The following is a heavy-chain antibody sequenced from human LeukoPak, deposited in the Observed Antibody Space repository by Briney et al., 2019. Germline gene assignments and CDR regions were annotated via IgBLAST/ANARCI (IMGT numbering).Heavy chain of an antibody. D-gene: IGHD1-14*01. V-gene: IGHV3-21*01. CDR2: ISSSSSYI. CDR1: GFTFSSYS. J-gene: IGHJ4*02. Sequence: PGGSLRLSCAASGFTFSSYSMNWVRQAPGKGLEWVSSISSSSSYIYYADSVKGRFTISRDNAKNSLYLQMNSLRAEDTAVYYCARGKPLRPQEFVYWGQGTLVSASS. CDR3: ARGKPLRPQEFVY.